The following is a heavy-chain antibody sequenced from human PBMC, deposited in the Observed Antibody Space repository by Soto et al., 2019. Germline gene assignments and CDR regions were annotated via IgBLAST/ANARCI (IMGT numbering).Heavy chain of an antibody. CDR2: INSDGSST. CDR1: GFTFSSYG. V-gene: IGHV3-NL1*01. CDR3: AKDQWRGDYVLLFDY. J-gene: IGHJ4*02. D-gene: IGHD4-17*01. Sequence: GGSLRLSCAASGFTFSSYGMHWVRQAPGKGLVWVSGINSDGSSTSYADSVKGRFTISRDNSKNTLYLQMNSLRAEDTAVYYYAKDQWRGDYVLLFDYWGQGTLVTVSS.